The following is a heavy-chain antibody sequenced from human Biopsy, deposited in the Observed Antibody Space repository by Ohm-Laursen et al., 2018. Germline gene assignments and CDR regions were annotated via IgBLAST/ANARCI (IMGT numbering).Heavy chain of an antibody. Sequence: LSLTCAVSGDSVTKYYWSWIRPPPGKGLEWIGHIYYSVMTNYNPSLQSRVSISVDTSRNQVSLTLSSVTAADTAVYYCARDSGILSYGNFKYYHYYGMDVWGQGTKVTVSS. V-gene: IGHV4-59*02. CDR1: GDSVTKYY. CDR2: IYYSVMT. D-gene: IGHD4-11*01. CDR3: ARDSGILSYGNFKYYHYYGMDV. J-gene: IGHJ6*02.